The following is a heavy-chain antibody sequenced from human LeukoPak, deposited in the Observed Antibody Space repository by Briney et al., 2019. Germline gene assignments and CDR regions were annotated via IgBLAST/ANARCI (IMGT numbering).Heavy chain of an antibody. CDR2: ISSSSSYI. CDR3: ARVSTVTLAFDY. V-gene: IGHV3-21*01. Sequence: GGSLRLSCAASGFTFSSYSMNWVRQAPGKGLEWVSSISSSSSYIYYADPVKGRFTISRDNAKNSLYLQMNSLRAEDTAVYYCARVSTVTLAFDYWGQGTLVTVSS. J-gene: IGHJ4*02. CDR1: GFTFSSYS. D-gene: IGHD4-11*01.